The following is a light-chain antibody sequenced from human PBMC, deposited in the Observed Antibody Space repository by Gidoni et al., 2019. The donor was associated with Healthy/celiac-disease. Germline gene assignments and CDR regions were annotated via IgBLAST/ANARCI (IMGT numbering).Light chain of an antibody. CDR3: QKYNDAPLA. CDR1: QGISRH. CDR2: DVS. J-gene: IGKJ4*01. V-gene: IGKV1-27*01. Sequence: DIQMTQSPSSLSASVGDRVTITCRASQGISRHLSWYQQKPGKIPKLLIYDVSTLQSGVPSRFSGSGSGTDFTLSISSLQPEDVATYFCQKYNDAPLAFGGGTKVEI.